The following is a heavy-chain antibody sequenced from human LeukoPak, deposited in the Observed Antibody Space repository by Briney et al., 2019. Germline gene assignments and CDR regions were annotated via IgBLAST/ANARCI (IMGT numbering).Heavy chain of an antibody. J-gene: IGHJ4*02. D-gene: IGHD3-10*01. CDR2: IYSGGST. Sequence: PGGSLRLSCAASGFTVSSNYMSWVRQAPGKGLEWFSVIYSGGSTYYADPVKGRFTISRDNSKNTLYLQMNSLRAEDTAVYYCARVPVFEWINYGHYYFDYWGQGTLVTVSS. CDR1: GFTVSSNY. CDR3: ARVPVFEWINYGHYYFDY. V-gene: IGHV3-53*01.